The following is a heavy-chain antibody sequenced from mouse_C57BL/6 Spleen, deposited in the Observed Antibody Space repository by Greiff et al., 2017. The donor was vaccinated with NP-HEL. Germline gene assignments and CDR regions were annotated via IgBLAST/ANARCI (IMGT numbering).Heavy chain of an antibody. D-gene: IGHD3-2*02. CDR3: TGAAQALDY. Sequence: EVQLQQSGAELVRPGASVKLSCTASGFNIKDYYMHWVKQRPEQGLEWIGRIDPEDGDTEYAPKFQGKATMTADTSSNTAYLQLSSLTSEDAADYYCTGAAQALDYWGQGTTLTVSS. V-gene: IGHV14-1*01. CDR1: GFNIKDYY. CDR2: IDPEDGDT. J-gene: IGHJ2*01.